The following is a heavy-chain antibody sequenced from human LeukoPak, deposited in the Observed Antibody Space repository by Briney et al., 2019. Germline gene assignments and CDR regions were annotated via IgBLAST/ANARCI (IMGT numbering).Heavy chain of an antibody. CDR1: GFTFSSYE. CDR3: ARAPQTLAFDI. CDR2: ISSSGSTI. V-gene: IGHV3-48*03. Sequence: GGSLRLSCAASGFTFSSYEMNWVRQAPGKGLEWVSYISSSGSTIYYADSVKGRFTISRDNAKNSLYLQMNSLRAEDTAVYYCARAPQTLAFDIWGQGTMVTVSS. J-gene: IGHJ3*02.